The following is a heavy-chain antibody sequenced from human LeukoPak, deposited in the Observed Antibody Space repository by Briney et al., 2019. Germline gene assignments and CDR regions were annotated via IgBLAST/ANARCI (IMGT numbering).Heavy chain of an antibody. D-gene: IGHD3-3*01. V-gene: IGHV4-39*02. CDR2: IYYSGST. Sequence: PSETLSLTCNVSGDSISSSSYYWGWIRQPPGKGLEWIGNIYYSGSTYYNPSLNSRVTISLDTSKNQFSLKLSSVTAADTAVYYCARETYYDFWSGYYPDGGYGMDVWGQGTTVTVSS. CDR3: ARETYYDFWSGYYPDGGYGMDV. J-gene: IGHJ6*02. CDR1: GDSISSSSYY.